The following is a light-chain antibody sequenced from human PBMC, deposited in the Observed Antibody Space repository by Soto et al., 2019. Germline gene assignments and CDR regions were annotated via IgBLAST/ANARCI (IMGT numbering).Light chain of an antibody. V-gene: IGLV1-44*01. CDR1: NSNIGRNT. CDR2: SNN. CDR3: AAWDDSPKGRYV. J-gene: IGLJ1*01. Sequence: QSVLTQPPSASGTPGQRVTISCSGGNSNIGRNTVNWYQQVPGTAPKLLIFSNNHRPSGVPDRFSGSKSGTSASLAISGLQSEDEADYYCAAWDDSPKGRYVFGTGTKVTVL.